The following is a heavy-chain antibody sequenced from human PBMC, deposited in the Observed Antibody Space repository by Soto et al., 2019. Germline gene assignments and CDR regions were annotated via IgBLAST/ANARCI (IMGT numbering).Heavy chain of an antibody. D-gene: IGHD3-16*01. CDR2: ISGSGAST. CDR3: AKTPGVITVITSFDH. V-gene: IGHV3-23*01. J-gene: IGHJ4*02. Sequence: GSLRLSFLASGVSLTNYALSWVLLSPLKVLEWVSAISGSGASTYDADSVKGRFTISRDNSNNTLYLQMNSLRAEEKDVYYCAKTPGVITVITSFDHWGQGTQVTVS. CDR1: GVSLTNYA.